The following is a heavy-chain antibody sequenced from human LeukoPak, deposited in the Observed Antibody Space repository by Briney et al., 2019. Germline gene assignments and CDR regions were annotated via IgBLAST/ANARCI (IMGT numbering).Heavy chain of an antibody. Sequence: SVKVSCKASGYTFNGYGFSGVRQAPGQGLEWMGGIIPIFGTANYAQKFQGRVTITTDESTSTAYMELSSLRSEDTAVYYCATDPPYCSSTSCYLDYWGQGTLVTVSS. CDR1: GYTFNGYG. CDR2: IIPIFGTA. V-gene: IGHV1-69*05. J-gene: IGHJ4*02. CDR3: ATDPPYCSSTSCYLDY. D-gene: IGHD2-2*01.